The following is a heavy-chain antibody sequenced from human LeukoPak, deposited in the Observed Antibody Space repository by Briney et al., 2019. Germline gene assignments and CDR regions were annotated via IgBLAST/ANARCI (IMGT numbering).Heavy chain of an antibody. J-gene: IGHJ4*02. CDR2: ISSGGSYT. Sequence: GGSLRLSCAASGFTFSDYYMSWIRQAPGKGLEWVSFISSGGSYTNYADSVRGRFTISRDYAKNSLYVQMNSLGAEDTAVYYCARARYDSSGFYVYFDFWGQGTLVIVSS. CDR3: ARARYDSSGFYVYFDF. D-gene: IGHD3-22*01. CDR1: GFTFSDYY. V-gene: IGHV3-11*06.